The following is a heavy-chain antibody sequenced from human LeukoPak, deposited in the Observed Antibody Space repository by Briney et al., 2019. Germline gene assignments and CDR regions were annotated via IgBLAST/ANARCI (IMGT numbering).Heavy chain of an antibody. Sequence: GGSLRLSCAASGFTFSDYYMSWIRQAPGKGLERVSYISTSSYTNYADSVKGRFTISRDNAKNSLYLQMNSLRAEDTAVYYCARAFRYCSSTSCYLDAWGQGTLVTVSS. CDR2: ISTSSYT. CDR3: ARAFRYCSSTSCYLDA. CDR1: GFTFSDYY. D-gene: IGHD2-2*01. J-gene: IGHJ5*02. V-gene: IGHV3-11*06.